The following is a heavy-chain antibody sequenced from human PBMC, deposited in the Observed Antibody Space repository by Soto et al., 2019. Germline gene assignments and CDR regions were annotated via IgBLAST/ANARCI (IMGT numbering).Heavy chain of an antibody. D-gene: IGHD4-4*01. CDR3: AREGYTVTTRYYYGMDV. V-gene: IGHV4-30-4*08. CDR1: SDSMNSGGYY. J-gene: IGHJ6*02. CDR2: IYYSGST. Sequence: SETLSLTCSVSSDSMNSGGYYWSWIRQHPGKGLEWIGYIYYSGSTYYNPSLKSRVTISVDTSKNQFSLKLSSVTAADTAVYYCAREGYTVTTRYYYGMDVWGQGTTVTVSS.